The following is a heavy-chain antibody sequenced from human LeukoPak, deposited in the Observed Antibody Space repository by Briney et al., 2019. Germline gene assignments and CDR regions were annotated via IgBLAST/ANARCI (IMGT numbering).Heavy chain of an antibody. V-gene: IGHV3-23*01. J-gene: IGHJ4*02. D-gene: IGHD3-10*01. CDR1: GFTFSSYG. CDR2: ISGSGGST. Sequence: QPGGSLRLSCAASGFTFSSYGMSWVRQAPGKGLEWVSAISGSGGSTYYADSVKGRFTISRDNSKNTLYLQMNSLRAEDTAVYYCAKDKGVRGVIITVPLYYFDYWGQGTLVTVSS. CDR3: AKDKGVRGVIITVPLYYFDY.